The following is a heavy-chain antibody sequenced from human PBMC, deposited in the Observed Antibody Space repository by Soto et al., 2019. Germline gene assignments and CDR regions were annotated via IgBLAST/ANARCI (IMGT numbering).Heavy chain of an antibody. J-gene: IGHJ6*02. CDR3: ARDGSIAAAGDYYYYGMDV. D-gene: IGHD6-13*01. CDR2: IYHSGST. V-gene: IGHV4-38-2*02. CDR1: GYSISSGYY. Sequence: PSETLSLTCAVSGYSISSGYYWGWIRQPPGKGLEWIGSIYHSGSTYYNPSLKSRVTISVDTSKNQFSLKLSSVTAADTAVYYCARDGSIAAAGDYYYYGMDVWGQGTTVTVSS.